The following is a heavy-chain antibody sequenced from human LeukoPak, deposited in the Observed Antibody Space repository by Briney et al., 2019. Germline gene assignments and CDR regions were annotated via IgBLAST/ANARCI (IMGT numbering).Heavy chain of an antibody. D-gene: IGHD6-13*01. CDR2: LSSNGGST. Sequence: QTGGSLRLSCSASGFTFSSFAMHWVRQAPGKGLECVSALSSNGGSTYYADSVKGRFTISRDNSKNTLYLQMSSLRTEDTAVYYCVKRGSSWSFDYWGQGTLVTVSS. V-gene: IGHV3-64D*08. J-gene: IGHJ4*02. CDR3: VKRGSSWSFDY. CDR1: GFTFSSFA.